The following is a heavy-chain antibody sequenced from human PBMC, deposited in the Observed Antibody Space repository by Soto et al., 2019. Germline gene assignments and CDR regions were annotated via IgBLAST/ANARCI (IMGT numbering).Heavy chain of an antibody. V-gene: IGHV1-18*01. CDR3: ARDPEVFGSGAVAGRGFDP. CDR1: GYTLNRYG. J-gene: IGHJ5*02. D-gene: IGHD6-19*01. CDR2: ISAYNGNT. Sequence: ASVKVSCKASGYTLNRYGISWVRQAPGQGLEWMGWISAYNGNTNYAQKLQGRVTMTTDTSTSTAYMELRSLRSDDTAVYYCARDPEVFGSGAVAGRGFDPWGQGTLVTVS.